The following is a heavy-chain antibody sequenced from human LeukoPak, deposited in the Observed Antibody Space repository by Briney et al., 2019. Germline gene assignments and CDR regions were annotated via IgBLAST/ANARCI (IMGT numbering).Heavy chain of an antibody. CDR3: ATGCQVIDYFDY. D-gene: IGHD3-16*02. CDR2: FDPEDGET. CDR1: GYTLTELS. Sequence: GASVKVSCKVSGYTLTELSMHWVRQAPGKGLEWMGGFDPEDGETIYAQKFQGRVTMTEDTSTDAAYMELSSLRSEDTAVYYCATGCQVIDYFDYWGQGTLVTVSS. V-gene: IGHV1-24*01. J-gene: IGHJ4*02.